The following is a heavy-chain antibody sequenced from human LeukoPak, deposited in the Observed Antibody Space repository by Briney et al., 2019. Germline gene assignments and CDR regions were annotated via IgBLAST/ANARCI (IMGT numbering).Heavy chain of an antibody. CDR1: GYTFTSYG. J-gene: IGHJ4*02. CDR3: ARFQSPYYYDSGGAFDY. Sequence: GASVKVSCKASGYTFTSYGISWVRQAPGQGLEWMGWISAYNGNTNYAQKLQGRVTMTTDTSTSTAYMELRSLRSDDTAVYYCARFQSPYYYDSGGAFDYWGQGTLVTVSS. CDR2: ISAYNGNT. D-gene: IGHD3-22*01. V-gene: IGHV1-18*01.